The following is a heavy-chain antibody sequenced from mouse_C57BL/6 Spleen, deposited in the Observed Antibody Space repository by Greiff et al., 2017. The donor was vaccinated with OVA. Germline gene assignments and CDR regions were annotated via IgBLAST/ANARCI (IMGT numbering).Heavy chain of an antibody. CDR3: ARGPIYYGNYEGFAY. Sequence: VQLQQPGAELVMPGASVKLSCKASGYTFTSYWMHWVKQRPGQGLEWIGEIDPSDSYTNYNHKFKGKSTLPVDKSSSTAYMQLSSLTSEDSAVYYCARGPIYYGNYEGFAYWGQGTLVTVSA. D-gene: IGHD2-1*01. CDR1: GYTFTSYW. J-gene: IGHJ3*01. CDR2: IDPSDSYT. V-gene: IGHV1-69*01.